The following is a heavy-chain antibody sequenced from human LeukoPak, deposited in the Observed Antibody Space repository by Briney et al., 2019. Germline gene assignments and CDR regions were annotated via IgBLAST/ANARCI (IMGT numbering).Heavy chain of an antibody. V-gene: IGHV4-38-2*02. D-gene: IGHD2-8*01. Sequence: SETLSLTCTVSGYSISSGYYWGWIRQPPGKGLEWIGSIYHSGSTHYNPSLKSRVTISVDTSKNQFSLKLSSVTAADTAVYYCARDIVLMTFDYWGQGTLVTVSS. CDR1: GYSISSGYY. CDR2: IYHSGST. J-gene: IGHJ4*02. CDR3: ARDIVLMTFDY.